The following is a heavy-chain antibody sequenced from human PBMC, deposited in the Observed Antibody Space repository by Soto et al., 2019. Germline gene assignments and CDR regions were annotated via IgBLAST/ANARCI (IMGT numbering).Heavy chain of an antibody. J-gene: IGHJ6*02. Sequence: SETMSLTSSVSRGCISSGYYYWRCVRQHPAEGLERIRIIYYSGNTYYDPALKRRLIISIDPSKNPFSLKVGSVTAADTAVYYCASPPLYCMDVWYPGT. CDR3: ASPPLYCMDV. CDR2: IYYSGNT. V-gene: IGHV4-30-4*01. CDR1: RGCISSGYYY.